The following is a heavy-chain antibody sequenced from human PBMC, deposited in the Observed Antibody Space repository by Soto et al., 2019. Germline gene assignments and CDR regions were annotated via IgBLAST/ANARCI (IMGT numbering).Heavy chain of an antibody. CDR3: ARLYTYGYNYFDY. Sequence: SETLSLTCTVSGDCITRGDHYWSWIRHHPGKGLEWIGYIYYSGSTQYNPSLKSRLFMSVDTSKNQVSLKLRSVTAADTAVYYCARLYTYGYNYFDYWGQGALVTVSS. V-gene: IGHV4-31*03. CDR2: IYYSGST. CDR1: GDCITRGDHY. D-gene: IGHD5-18*01. J-gene: IGHJ4*02.